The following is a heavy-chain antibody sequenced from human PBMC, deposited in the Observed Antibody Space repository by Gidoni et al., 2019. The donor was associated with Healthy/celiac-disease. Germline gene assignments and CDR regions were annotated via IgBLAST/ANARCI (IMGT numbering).Heavy chain of an antibody. CDR3: ARDVTMVRGRGFDY. V-gene: IGHV3-30-3*01. CDR2: ISYDGSNK. D-gene: IGHD3-10*01. Sequence: QVQLVESGGGVVQPGRSLRLSCAASGFTFSSYAMHWVRQAPGKGLEWVAVISYDGSNKYYADSVKGRFTISRDNSKNTLYLQMNSLRAEDTAVYYCARDVTMVRGRGFDYWGQGTLVTVSS. CDR1: GFTFSSYA. J-gene: IGHJ4*02.